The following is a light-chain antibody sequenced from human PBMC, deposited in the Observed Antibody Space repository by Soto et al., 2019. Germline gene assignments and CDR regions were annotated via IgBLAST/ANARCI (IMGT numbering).Light chain of an antibody. J-gene: IGLJ1*01. CDR3: SSYTSSSTLEV. CDR2: DVS. CDR1: SSDVGGYNY. Sequence: QSARTQPASVSRSPGQSITISCTGTSSDVGGYNYVSWYQQHPGKAPKLMIYDVSNRPSGVSNRFSGSKSGNTASLTISGLQAEDEADYYCSSYTSSSTLEVFGTGTKVTVL. V-gene: IGLV2-14*01.